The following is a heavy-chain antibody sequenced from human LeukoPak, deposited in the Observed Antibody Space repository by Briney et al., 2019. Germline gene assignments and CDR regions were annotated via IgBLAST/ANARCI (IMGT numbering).Heavy chain of an antibody. CDR3: AKYTDYSKYFAVDH. D-gene: IGHD4-4*01. Sequence: SETLSLTCAVYGGSFSGYYWSWIRQPPGKGLEWIGEINHSGSTNYNPPLKSRLTISVDTSKNQFSLKLRSVTAADTAVYYCAKYTDYSKYFAVDHWGQGTLVTVSS. CDR2: INHSGST. J-gene: IGHJ4*02. CDR1: GGSFSGYY. V-gene: IGHV4-34*09.